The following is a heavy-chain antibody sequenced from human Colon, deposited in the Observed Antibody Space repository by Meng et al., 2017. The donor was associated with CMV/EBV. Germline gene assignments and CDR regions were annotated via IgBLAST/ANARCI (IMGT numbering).Heavy chain of an antibody. CDR3: ASGHSSSWYVDY. Sequence: GSLRLSCIVSGGSISSDSYYWGWIRQPPGKGLEWIGSIYYSGSTYYNPSLKSRVTISVDTSKNQFSLKLSSVTAADTAVYYCASGHSSSWYVDYWGQGTLVTVSS. V-gene: IGHV4-39*01. J-gene: IGHJ4*02. D-gene: IGHD6-13*01. CDR1: GGSISSDSYY. CDR2: IYYSGST.